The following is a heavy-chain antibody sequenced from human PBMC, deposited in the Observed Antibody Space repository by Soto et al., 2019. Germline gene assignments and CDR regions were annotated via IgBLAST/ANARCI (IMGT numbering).Heavy chain of an antibody. CDR1: GQSFSGHS. CDR3: ARGSGIVALPGELEDVNYDF. Sequence: QVQLQQWGAGLVKPSETLSLSCAVYGQSFSGHSWSWIRQPPGRGLEWMGEISESGSTYYNPSLKSRVTIPTGTSKNQFSLKLSSVPAADSAAYFCARGSGIVALPGELEDVNYDFWGQGTLVNVSS. D-gene: IGHD1-1*01. J-gene: IGHJ4*02. CDR2: ISESGST. V-gene: IGHV4-34*01.